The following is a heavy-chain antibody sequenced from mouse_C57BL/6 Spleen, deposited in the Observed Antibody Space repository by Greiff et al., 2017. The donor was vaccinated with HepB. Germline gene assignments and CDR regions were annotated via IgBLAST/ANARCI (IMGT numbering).Heavy chain of an antibody. CDR1: GYTFTDYN. CDR2: INPNNGGT. Sequence: EVQLQQSGPELVKPGASVKMSCKASGYTFTDYNMHWVKQSHGKSLEWIGYINPNNGGTSYNQKFKGKATLTVNKSSSTAYMELRSLTSEDSAVYYCAKTNWDDYFDYWGQGTTLTVSS. J-gene: IGHJ2*01. V-gene: IGHV1-22*01. CDR3: AKTNWDDYFDY. D-gene: IGHD4-1*01.